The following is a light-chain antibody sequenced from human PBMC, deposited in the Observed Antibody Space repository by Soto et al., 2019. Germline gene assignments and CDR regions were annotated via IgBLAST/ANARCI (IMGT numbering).Light chain of an antibody. CDR2: DAS. J-gene: IGKJ4*01. CDR1: QSINRH. V-gene: IGKV3-11*01. Sequence: EIVLTQSPATLSLCPGERATLSCRASQSINRHLAWYRQKPGQAPRLLIYDASNRATGIPARFSGSGSGTDFTLTISSLEPEDFGVYYCQQRSNWPPVTFGGGTKVDIK. CDR3: QQRSNWPPVT.